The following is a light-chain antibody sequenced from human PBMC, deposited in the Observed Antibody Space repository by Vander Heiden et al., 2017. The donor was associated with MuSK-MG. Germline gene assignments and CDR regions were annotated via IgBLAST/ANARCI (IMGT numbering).Light chain of an antibody. CDR3: QSYDSSMSRV. V-gene: IGLV1-40*01. Sequence: QSVLPPPPSVSGAPGQRVTISCTGSSSNIGAGYDVHWYQQLPGTAHKLLIYGNSKRPSGVPDRFSGSKSGTSASLAITGLQAEEEADYYCQSYDSSMSRVFGGGTKLTVL. CDR1: SSNIGAGYD. CDR2: GNS. J-gene: IGLJ3*02.